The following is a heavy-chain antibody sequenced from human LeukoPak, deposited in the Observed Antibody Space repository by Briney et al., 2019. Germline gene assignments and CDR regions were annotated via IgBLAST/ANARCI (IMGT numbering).Heavy chain of an antibody. CDR2: IRYDGSNK. CDR1: GFTFSSYG. D-gene: IGHD6-19*01. CDR3: AKDSSGWYPNYYMDV. Sequence: GGSLRLSCAASGFTFSSYGMHWVRQAPGKGLEWVAFIRYDGSNKYYADSVKGRFTISRDNSKNTLYLQMNSLRAEDTAVYYCAKDSSGWYPNYYMDVWGKGTTVTVSS. J-gene: IGHJ6*03. V-gene: IGHV3-30*02.